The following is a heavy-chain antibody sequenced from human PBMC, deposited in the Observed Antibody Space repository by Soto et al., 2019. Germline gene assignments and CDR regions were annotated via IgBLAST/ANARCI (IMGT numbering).Heavy chain of an antibody. CDR3: AKQKDCTNGVCYAKSGYYYYGMDV. CDR2: ISYDGSNK. D-gene: IGHD2-8*01. V-gene: IGHV3-30*18. CDR1: GFTFSSYG. Sequence: SLRLSCAASGFTFSSYGMHWVRQAPGKGLEWVAVISYDGSNKYYADSVKGRFTISRDNSKNTLYLQMNSLRAEDTAVYYCAKQKDCTNGVCYAKSGYYYYGMDVWGQGTTVTVSS. J-gene: IGHJ6*02.